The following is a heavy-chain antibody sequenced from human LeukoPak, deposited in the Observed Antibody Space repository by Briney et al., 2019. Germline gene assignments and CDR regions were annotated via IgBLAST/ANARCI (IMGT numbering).Heavy chain of an antibody. CDR1: GYTFTSYG. D-gene: IGHD2-15*01. J-gene: IGHJ6*03. CDR3: TRNRWLLVGYYYYYYMDV. V-gene: IGHV1-18*01. Sequence: ASVKVSCKASGYTFTSYGISWVPQAPGQGLEWMGWISSYNGNTNYAQKLQGRGTMTTDTSTSTAYMELRSLRSDDTAVYYCTRNRWLLVGYYYYYYMDVWGKGTTATVSS. CDR2: ISSYNGNT.